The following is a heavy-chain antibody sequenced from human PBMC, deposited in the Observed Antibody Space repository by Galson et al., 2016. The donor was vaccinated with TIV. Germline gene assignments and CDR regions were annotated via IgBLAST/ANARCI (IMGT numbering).Heavy chain of an antibody. CDR3: ARGFLRVPNYWSDYPQSTYYQCQMNV. D-gene: IGHD3-3*01. CDR2: FMPRPGAA. V-gene: IGHV1-69*13. CDR1: GDSFTNYA. J-gene: IGHJ6*02. Sequence: SVKVSCKASGDSFTNYALSWVRQAPGQGLEWMGGFMPRPGAANYADKFQGRLTLTAQESTNTAFMELNRLRFDATAVYYCARGFLRVPNYWSDYPQSTYYQCQMNVWGQGTTVTVSS.